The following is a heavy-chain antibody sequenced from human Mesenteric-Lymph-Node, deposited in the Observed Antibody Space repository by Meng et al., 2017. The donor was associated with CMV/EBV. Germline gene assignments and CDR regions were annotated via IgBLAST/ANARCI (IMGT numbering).Heavy chain of an antibody. V-gene: IGHV3-53*01. CDR2: LYSGGDT. Sequence: GGSLRLSCAVYGGSFSGYYWSWIRQPPGKGLEWVSVLYSGGDTYYADSVRGRLTISRDNSKNTLYLQMNSLRAEDTALYYCARKLNWGQGTLVTVSS. J-gene: IGHJ4*02. CDR1: GGSFSGYY. D-gene: IGHD1-1*01. CDR3: ARKLN.